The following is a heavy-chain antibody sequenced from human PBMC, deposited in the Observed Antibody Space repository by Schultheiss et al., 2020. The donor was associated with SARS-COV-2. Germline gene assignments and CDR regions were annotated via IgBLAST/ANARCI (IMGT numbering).Heavy chain of an antibody. Sequence: ASVKVSCKASGYTFTGYYMHWVRQAPGQGLEWMGWINPNSGGTNYAQKFQGRVTITADKSTSTAYMELSSLRSEDTAVYYCARVSRAPGQLDPYYYGMDVWGQGTTVTVSS. V-gene: IGHV1-2*02. J-gene: IGHJ6*02. CDR1: GYTFTGYY. CDR3: ARVSRAPGQLDPYYYGMDV. D-gene: IGHD6-6*01. CDR2: INPNSGGT.